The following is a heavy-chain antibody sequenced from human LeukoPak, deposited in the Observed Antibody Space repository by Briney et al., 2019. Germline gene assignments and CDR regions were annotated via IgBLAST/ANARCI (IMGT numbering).Heavy chain of an antibody. Sequence: ASVKVSCKASGYTFTSYYMHWVRQAPGQGLEWMGIINPSGGSTSYAQKVQSRVTTTRDMSTSTVYMELSSLRSEDTAVYYCARAKDLPPDFDYWGQGTLVTVSS. V-gene: IGHV1-46*01. CDR1: GYTFTSYY. CDR2: INPSGGST. D-gene: IGHD2-15*01. J-gene: IGHJ4*02. CDR3: ARAKDLPPDFDY.